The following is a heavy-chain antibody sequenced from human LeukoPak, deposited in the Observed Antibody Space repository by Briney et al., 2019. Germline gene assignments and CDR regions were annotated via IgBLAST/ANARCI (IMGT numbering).Heavy chain of an antibody. CDR3: ARDGPLYYLDY. CDR1: GFTFSSYW. Sequence: GGSLRLSCAASGFTFSSYWMSWVRQAPGKGLEWVANIKQDGSEKYYVDSVKGLFTISRDNAKNSLYLQMNSLRAEDTAVYYCARDGPLYYLDYRGQGTLVTVSS. J-gene: IGHJ4*02. V-gene: IGHV3-7*01. CDR2: IKQDGSEK. D-gene: IGHD3-10*01.